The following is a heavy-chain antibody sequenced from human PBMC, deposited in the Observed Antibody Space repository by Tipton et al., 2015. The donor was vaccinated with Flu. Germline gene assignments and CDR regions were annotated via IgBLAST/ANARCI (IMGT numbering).Heavy chain of an antibody. CDR1: GGSISSSSYY. V-gene: IGHV4-39*07. CDR2: IYYSGST. J-gene: IGHJ4*02. CDR3: ARVCCGYDPPSN. Sequence: TLSLTCTVSGGSISSSSYYWGWIRQPPGKGLEWIGNIYYSGSTYYNPSLKSRVTISVDTSKNQFSLKLSSVTAADTAVYYCARVCCGYDPPSNWGQRTLVTVAS. D-gene: IGHD5-12*01.